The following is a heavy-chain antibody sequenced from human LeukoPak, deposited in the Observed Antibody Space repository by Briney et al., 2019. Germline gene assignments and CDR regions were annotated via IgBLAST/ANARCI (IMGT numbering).Heavy chain of an antibody. D-gene: IGHD3-3*01. Sequence: QPGGSLRLSCAASGFTFDDDTMHWVRQTTGRGLEWVSFITWKSHRTHYADSVKGRFTVSRDNSKDPLYLQMNSLRTEDTGLYHCASEVGYRSLGYLGQGTLVTVSS. CDR2: ITWKSHRT. J-gene: IGHJ4*02. CDR3: ASEVGYRSLGY. V-gene: IGHV3-43*01. CDR1: GFTFDDDT.